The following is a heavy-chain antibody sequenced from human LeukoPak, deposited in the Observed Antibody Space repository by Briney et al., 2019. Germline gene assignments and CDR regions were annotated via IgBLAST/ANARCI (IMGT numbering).Heavy chain of an antibody. CDR3: ARDGYDSSGYYYSHWFDP. J-gene: IGHJ5*02. V-gene: IGHV1-2*02. CDR1: GYTFTSYG. Sequence: ASVKVSCKASGYTFTSYGISWVRQAPGQGLEWMGWINPNSGGTNYAQKFQGRVTMTRDTSISTAYMELSRLRSDDTAVYYCARDGYDSSGYYYSHWFDPWGQGTLVTVSS. D-gene: IGHD3-22*01. CDR2: INPNSGGT.